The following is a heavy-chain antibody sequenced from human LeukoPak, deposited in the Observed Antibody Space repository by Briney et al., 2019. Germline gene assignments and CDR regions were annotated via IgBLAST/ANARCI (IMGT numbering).Heavy chain of an antibody. CDR1: GGSISSGDYY. Sequence: SETLSLTCTVSGGSISSGDYYWSWIRQPPGKGLEWIGYIYYSGSTYYNPSLKSRVTISVDTSKNQFSLKLSSVTAADTAVYYCARDAYGGNSVDAFDIWGQGTMVTVSS. V-gene: IGHV4-30-4*01. CDR2: IYYSGST. D-gene: IGHD4-23*01. J-gene: IGHJ3*02. CDR3: ARDAYGGNSVDAFDI.